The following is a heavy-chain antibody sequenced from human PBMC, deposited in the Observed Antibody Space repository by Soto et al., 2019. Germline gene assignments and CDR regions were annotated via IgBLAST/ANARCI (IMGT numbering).Heavy chain of an antibody. CDR2: IIHIFGKT. D-gene: IGHD2-15*01. CDR3: ATSGYNYGPFDY. Sequence: QVQLVQSGAEVRKPGSSVKVSCRASGDTFKNDDISWVRQSPGQGLEWMGGIIHIFGKTDYAQSFHGRVKINVDESTYTAHMELRGLRSDDTALSYCATSGYNYGPFDYWGRGGLVTVSS. V-gene: IGHV1-69*01. CDR1: GDTFKNDD. J-gene: IGHJ4*01.